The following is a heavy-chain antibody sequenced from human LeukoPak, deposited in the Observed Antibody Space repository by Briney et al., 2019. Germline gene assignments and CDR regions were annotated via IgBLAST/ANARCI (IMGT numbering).Heavy chain of an antibody. CDR3: AKVRDSSGWYYFDY. CDR2: ISWNSGSI. V-gene: IGHV3-9*01. D-gene: IGHD6-19*01. Sequence: GGSLRLSCAASGFTFSSYAMSWVRQAPGKGLEWVSGISWNSGSIGYADSVKGRFTISRDNAKNSLYLQMNSLRAEDTALYYCAKVRDSSGWYYFDYWGQGTLVTVSS. CDR1: GFTFSSYA. J-gene: IGHJ4*02.